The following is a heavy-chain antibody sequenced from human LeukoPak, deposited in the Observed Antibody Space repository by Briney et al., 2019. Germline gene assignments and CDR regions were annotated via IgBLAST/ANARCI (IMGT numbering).Heavy chain of an antibody. V-gene: IGHV3-15*01. J-gene: IGHJ4*02. D-gene: IGHD3-3*01. Sequence: GGSLRLSCAASGFTFSDAWMSWVRQGPGKGLEWVGRIKSKSGGGTTDYATPGKDRFTISRNDSKNTLYLQMNSLKTEDTAVYYCTRGSSWSGFGFDYWGQGTLVTVSS. CDR3: TRGSSWSGFGFDY. CDR1: GFTFSDAW. CDR2: IKSKSGGGTT.